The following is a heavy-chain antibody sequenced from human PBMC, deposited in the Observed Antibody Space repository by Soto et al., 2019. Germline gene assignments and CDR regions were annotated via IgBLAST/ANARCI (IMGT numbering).Heavy chain of an antibody. Sequence: EVQLLESGGGLVQPGGSLRLSCAADPFTFSSYAKRWVRQAPVKGLEWVSAISGSGGSTYYADSVKGRFTISRDNSKNTLYLQMNSLRAEDTAVYYCARRGSGSYYDYWGQGTLVTVSP. V-gene: IGHV3-23*01. D-gene: IGHD1-26*01. CDR3: ARRGSGSYYDY. CDR2: ISGSGGST. CDR1: PFTFSSYA. J-gene: IGHJ4*02.